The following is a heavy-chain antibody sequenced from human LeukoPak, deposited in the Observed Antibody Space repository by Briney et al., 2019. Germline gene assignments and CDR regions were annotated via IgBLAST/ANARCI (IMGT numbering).Heavy chain of an antibody. CDR3: AKDIGVAVAGDY. CDR1: GFTFSNYG. V-gene: IGHV3-23*01. J-gene: IGHJ4*02. Sequence: GGTLRLSCAASGFTFSNYGMSWVRQAPGKGLEWVSGFSGSGDSTYYADSVKGRFTISRDNSKNTLYLQMNSLRAEDTAVYYCAKDIGVAVAGDYWGQGTLVTVSS. CDR2: FSGSGDST. D-gene: IGHD6-19*01.